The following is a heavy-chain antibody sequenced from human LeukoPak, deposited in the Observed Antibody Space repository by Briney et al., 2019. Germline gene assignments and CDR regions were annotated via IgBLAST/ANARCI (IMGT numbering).Heavy chain of an antibody. J-gene: IGHJ4*02. Sequence: PGGSLRLSCAASGFTFSSYAMSWVRQAPGKGLEWVSAISGSGGSTYYADSVKGRFTISRDNSKNTLYLQMNSLRAEDTAVYYCAKEPAGTMIVVANFDYWGQGTLVTVSS. CDR3: AKEPAGTMIVVANFDY. V-gene: IGHV3-23*01. CDR1: GFTFSSYA. CDR2: ISGSGGST. D-gene: IGHD3-22*01.